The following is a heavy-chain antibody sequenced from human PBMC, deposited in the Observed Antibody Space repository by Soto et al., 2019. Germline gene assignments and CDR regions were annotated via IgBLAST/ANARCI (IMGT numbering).Heavy chain of an antibody. CDR2: IDPSDSYS. CDR1: GPKFAKYC. D-gene: IGHD2-21*01. V-gene: IGHV5-10-1*01. CDR3: ARATICCGGDL. Sequence: SSTATGPKFAKYCLSWMRQMPGKGLEWMGRIDPSDSYSNYSPSFQGHVTISADKSISTAYLQWSSLKASDTAMYYCARATICCGGDLWGRGTLLTVSS. J-gene: IGHJ2*01.